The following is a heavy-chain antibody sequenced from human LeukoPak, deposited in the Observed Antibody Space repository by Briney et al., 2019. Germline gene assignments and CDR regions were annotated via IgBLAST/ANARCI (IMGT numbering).Heavy chain of an antibody. D-gene: IGHD1-1*01. CDR1: GGSFSGYY. CDR2: INHSGST. CDR3: AREGTERRIDY. V-gene: IGHV4-34*01. J-gene: IGHJ4*02. Sequence: PSETLSLTCAVYGGSFSGYYWSWIRQPPGKGLEWIGEINHSGSTNYNPSLKSRVTISVDTSKNQFSLKLSPVTAADTAVYYCAREGTERRIDYWGQGTLVTLSS.